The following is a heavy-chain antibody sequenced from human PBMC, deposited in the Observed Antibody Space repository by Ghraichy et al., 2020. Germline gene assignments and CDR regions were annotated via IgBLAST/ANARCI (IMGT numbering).Heavy chain of an antibody. Sequence: GGSLRLSCAASGFTFSDYYMSWIRQAPGKGLEWVSYTSSSGSTIYYADSVKGRFTISRDNAKNSLYLQMNSLRAEDTAVYYCARDFGPGTAAAGYYYYGMDVWGQGTTVTVSS. J-gene: IGHJ6*02. CDR1: GFTFSDYY. D-gene: IGHD6-13*01. CDR3: ARDFGPGTAAAGYYYYGMDV. V-gene: IGHV3-11*01. CDR2: TSSSGSTI.